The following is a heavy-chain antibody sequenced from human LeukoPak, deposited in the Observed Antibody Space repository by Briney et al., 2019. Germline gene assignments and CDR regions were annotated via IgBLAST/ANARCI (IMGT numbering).Heavy chain of an antibody. J-gene: IGHJ5*02. Sequence: PSETLSLTCTVSGGSISSYYWSWIRQTPGKGLEWIGYIYYSGSTNSSPSLKSRVTISIDTSKTQFSLRLSSVTAADTAVYYCARGRGPSFDPWGQGTLVTVSS. CDR2: IYYSGST. CDR1: GGSISSYY. V-gene: IGHV4-59*01. CDR3: ARGRGPSFDP.